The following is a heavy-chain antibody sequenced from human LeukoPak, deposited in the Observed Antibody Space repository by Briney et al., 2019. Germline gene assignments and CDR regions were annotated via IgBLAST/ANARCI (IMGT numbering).Heavy chain of an antibody. D-gene: IGHD3-10*01. Sequence: PSETLSLTCAVYGGSFSGYYWSWIRQPPGKGLEWIGEINHSGSTNYNPSLKSRVTILVDTSKNQFSLKLSSVTASDTAVYYCARGSGRRITMVRGVPTLDYWGQGTLVTVSS. CDR1: GGSFSGYY. CDR3: ARGSGRRITMVRGVPTLDY. J-gene: IGHJ4*02. V-gene: IGHV4-34*01. CDR2: INHSGST.